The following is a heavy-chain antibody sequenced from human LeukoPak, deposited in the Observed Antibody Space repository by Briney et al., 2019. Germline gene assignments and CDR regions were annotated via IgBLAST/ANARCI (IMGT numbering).Heavy chain of an antibody. CDR3: ARSPLVATDY. CDR2: ISSSGTTI. V-gene: IGHV3-11*01. J-gene: IGHJ4*02. CDR1: GFTFSDYY. Sequence: GGSLRLSCVASGFTFSDYYMCWIRQAPGKGLEWISYISSSGTTIYYADSVKGRFTISRDNAKNSLYLQMNSLRAEDTAVCYCARSPLVATDYWGQGTLVTVSS. D-gene: IGHD5-12*01.